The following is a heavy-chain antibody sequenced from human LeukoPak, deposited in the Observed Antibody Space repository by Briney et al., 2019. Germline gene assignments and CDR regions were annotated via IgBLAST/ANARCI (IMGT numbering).Heavy chain of an antibody. CDR3: ARDKDYYGSGSYYISRWFDP. CDR1: GYTFTCYY. Sequence: ASVKVSCKASGYTFTCYYMHWVRQAPGQGFEWMGWINPNSDGTNYAQKFQGRVTMTTDTSTSTAYMELRSLRSDDTAVYYCARDKDYYGSGSYYISRWFDPWGQGTLVTVSS. CDR2: INPNSDGT. D-gene: IGHD3-10*01. V-gene: IGHV1-2*02. J-gene: IGHJ5*02.